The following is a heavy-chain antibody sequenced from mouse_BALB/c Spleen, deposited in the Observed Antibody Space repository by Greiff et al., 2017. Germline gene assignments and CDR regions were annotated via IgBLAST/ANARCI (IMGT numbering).Heavy chain of an antibody. CDR3: TNIYYGYDGFAY. CDR2: IYPGNSDT. D-gene: IGHD2-2*01. J-gene: IGHJ3*01. Sequence: VQLQQSGTVLARPGASVKMSCKASGYTFTSYWMHWVKQRPGQGLEWIGAIYPGNSDTSYNQKFKGKAKLTAVTSTSTAYMELSSLTNEDSAVYYCTNIYYGYDGFAYWGQGTLVTVSA. CDR1: GYTFTSYW. V-gene: IGHV1-5*01.